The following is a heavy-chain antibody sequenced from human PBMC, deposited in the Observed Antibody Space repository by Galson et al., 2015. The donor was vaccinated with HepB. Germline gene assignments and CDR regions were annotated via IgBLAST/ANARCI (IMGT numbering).Heavy chain of an antibody. D-gene: IGHD3-22*01. CDR3: AREIITMIVSSAFDV. J-gene: IGHJ3*01. CDR1: GDTSSTFT. V-gene: IGHV1-69*04. Sequence: SVKVSCKASGDTSSTFTINWVRQAPGHGLEWMGRIIPVLGIADYAQQFQGRVTITADKSTSTAYMGLSSLRSEDTAVYYCAREIITMIVSSAFDVWGQGTLVTVSS. CDR2: IIPVLGIA.